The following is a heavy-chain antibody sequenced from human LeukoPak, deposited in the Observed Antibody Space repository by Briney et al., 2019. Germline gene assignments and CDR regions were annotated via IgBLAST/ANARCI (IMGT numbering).Heavy chain of an antibody. CDR3: ARGRGYSYDYYYYGMDV. CDR2: INHSGST. J-gene: IGHJ6*02. CDR1: GGSFSGYY. V-gene: IGHV4-34*01. D-gene: IGHD5-18*01. Sequence: SETLSLTCAVYGGSFSGYYWSWIRQPPGKGLEWIGEINHSGSTNYNPSLKSRVTISVDTSKNQFSLELSSVTAADTAVYYCARGRGYSYDYYYYGMDVWGQGTTVTVSS.